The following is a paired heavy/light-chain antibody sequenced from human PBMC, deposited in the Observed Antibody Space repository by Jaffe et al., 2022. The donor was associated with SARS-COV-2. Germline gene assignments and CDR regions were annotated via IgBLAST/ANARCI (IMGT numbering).Heavy chain of an antibody. Sequence: EVQLMESGGDLVKPGGSLRLSCAASGLTLSNAWMSWVRQTPGKGLEWVARIRNKADGGTTDYPASVKGRFTVSRDDSKNTLYLQMNSLTTEDAAVYYCTTDWSGNYQFDIWGRGTLVSVSS. V-gene: IGHV3-15*01. CDR2: IRNKADGGTT. D-gene: IGHD1-26*01. CDR3: TTDWSGNYQFDI. J-gene: IGHJ4*02. CDR1: GLTLSNAW.
Light chain of an antibody. J-gene: IGKJ1*01. CDR1: QSLVHRNGNTY. CDR2: QIS. CDR3: LQATQFPQT. V-gene: IGKV2-24*01. Sequence: EIVMTQTPLSSPVTLGQPASISCRSSQSLVHRNGNTYLSWFQQRPGQPPRLLIYQISNRFSGVPDRFTGSGAGTDFTLKISRVEAEDVGVYYCLQATQFPQTFGQGTKLEV.